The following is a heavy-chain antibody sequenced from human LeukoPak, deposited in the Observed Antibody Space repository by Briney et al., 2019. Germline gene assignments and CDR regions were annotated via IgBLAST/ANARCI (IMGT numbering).Heavy chain of an antibody. J-gene: IGHJ4*02. D-gene: IGHD3-3*01. CDR3: ARLAYDFWSGYYGPLNFDY. V-gene: IGHV4-59*01. CDR1: GGSISTYY. Sequence: PSETLSLTCTVSGGSISTYYWNWIRQPPGKGLEWIGYIYYSGSTNYNPSLKSRVTISVDTSKNQFSLKLSSVTAADTAVYYCARLAYDFWSGYYGPLNFDYWGQGTLVTVSS. CDR2: IYYSGST.